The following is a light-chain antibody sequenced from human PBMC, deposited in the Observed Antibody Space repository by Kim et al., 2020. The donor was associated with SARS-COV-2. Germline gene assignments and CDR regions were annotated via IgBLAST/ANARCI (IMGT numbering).Light chain of an antibody. CDR3: GTWDSSLSAVV. CDR1: SSDHGKNY. J-gene: IGLJ2*01. CDR2: DNN. V-gene: IGLV1-51*01. Sequence: GQKGSISCSGSSSDHGKNYVSLYQQPPGTAPKPLIYDNNKRPSGIPDPFSGSKSGTSATLGITGLQTGDEADYYCGTWDSSLSAVVFGGGTQLTVL.